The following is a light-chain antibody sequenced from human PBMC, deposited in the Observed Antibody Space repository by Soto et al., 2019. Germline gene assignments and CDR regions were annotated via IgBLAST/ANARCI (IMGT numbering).Light chain of an antibody. CDR3: SSYTSSSTLCG. V-gene: IGLV2-14*01. J-gene: IGLJ2*01. CDR2: ELT. CDR1: SSDVGGYNY. Sequence: QSALTQPASVSGSPGQSITISCTGTSSDVGGYNYVSWNQQHPGKAPKLIIFELTNRPSGVSNRFSGSKSGNTASLTISGLQAEDEADYYCSSYTSSSTLCGFGGGTKLTVL.